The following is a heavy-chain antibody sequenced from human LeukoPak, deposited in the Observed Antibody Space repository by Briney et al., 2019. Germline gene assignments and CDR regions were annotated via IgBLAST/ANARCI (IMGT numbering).Heavy chain of an antibody. CDR2: INPNSGGT. CDR3: ARMRRDGYDSFDY. Sequence: ASVKVSCKASGYTFTGYYMHWVRQAPGQGLEWVGWINPNSGGTNYAQKFQGRVTMTRDTSISTAYMELSRLRSDDTAVYYCARMRRDGYDSFDYWGQGTLVTVSS. D-gene: IGHD5-24*01. V-gene: IGHV1-2*02. J-gene: IGHJ4*02. CDR1: GYTFTGYY.